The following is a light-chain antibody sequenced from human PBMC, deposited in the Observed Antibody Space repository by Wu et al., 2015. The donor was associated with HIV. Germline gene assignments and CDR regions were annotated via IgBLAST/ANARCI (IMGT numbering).Light chain of an antibody. J-gene: IGKJ1*01. CDR2: GAS. V-gene: IGKV3-20*01. Sequence: EIVLTQSPGTLSLSPGDRGTVSCRASQSVNNNYLAWYQRKPGQAPRLLIYGASSRATGIPDRFSGSGSGTDFSLTISRLEPKDFAVYSCHQYGLTPRTFGQGTKVEIK. CDR1: QSVNNNY. CDR3: HQYGLTPRT.